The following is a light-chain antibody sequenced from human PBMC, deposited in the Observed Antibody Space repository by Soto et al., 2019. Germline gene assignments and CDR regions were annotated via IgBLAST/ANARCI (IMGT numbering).Light chain of an antibody. V-gene: IGLV2-23*01. CDR2: EGS. J-gene: IGLJ1*01. CDR3: CSYAGSSTHV. Sequence: QSVLTQPASVSGSPGQSITISCTGTSSDVGSYNLVSWYQQHPGKAPKLMIYEGSKRPSGVSNRFSGSKSGNTASLTISGLQADDEADYSCCSYAGSSTHVFGTVTKVTDL. CDR1: SSDVGSYNL.